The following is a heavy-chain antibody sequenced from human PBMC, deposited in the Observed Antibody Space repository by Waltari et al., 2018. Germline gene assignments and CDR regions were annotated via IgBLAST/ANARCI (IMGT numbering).Heavy chain of an antibody. Sequence: QVQLVESGGGVVQPGRSLRLSCAASGFTFSSYAMHWVRQAPGKGLEWVAVISDDGSNKYYADSVKGRFTISRDNSKNTLYLQMNSLRAEDTAVYYCASPGDLWFRGNLVYWGQGTLVTVSS. D-gene: IGHD3-10*01. CDR2: ISDDGSNK. CDR3: ASPGDLWFRGNLVY. CDR1: GFTFSSYA. V-gene: IGHV3-30-3*01. J-gene: IGHJ4*02.